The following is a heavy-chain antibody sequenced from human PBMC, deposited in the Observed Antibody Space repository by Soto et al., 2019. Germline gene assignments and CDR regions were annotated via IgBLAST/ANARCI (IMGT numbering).Heavy chain of an antibody. Sequence: QVQLVQSGAEVKKPGSSVKVSCKASGGTFSSYAISWVRQAPGQGLEWMGGIIPIFGTANYAQKFQGRVTITADESTSTAYMELSSPRSEDTAVYYCAREDCSSTSCYSPLGWFDPWGQGTLVTVSS. D-gene: IGHD2-2*02. V-gene: IGHV1-69*01. J-gene: IGHJ5*02. CDR3: AREDCSSTSCYSPLGWFDP. CDR1: GGTFSSYA. CDR2: IIPIFGTA.